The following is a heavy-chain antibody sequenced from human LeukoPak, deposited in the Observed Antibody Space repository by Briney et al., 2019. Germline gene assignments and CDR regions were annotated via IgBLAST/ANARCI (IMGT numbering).Heavy chain of an antibody. J-gene: IGHJ4*02. V-gene: IGHV3-13*01. CDR1: GFTCSSYD. CDR3: ARGDYGDYYFDY. Sequence: GGSLRLSCAASGFTCSSYDMHWVRQPTGRGLEWVSAIGTAGDTYYPGSVKGRFTISRDNAKHSLYLQINSLRADDTAVYYCARGDYGDYYFDYWGQGTLVTVSS. CDR2: IGTAGDT. D-gene: IGHD4-17*01.